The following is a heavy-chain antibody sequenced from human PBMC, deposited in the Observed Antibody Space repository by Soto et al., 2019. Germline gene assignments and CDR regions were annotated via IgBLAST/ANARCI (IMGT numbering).Heavy chain of an antibody. CDR2: INHTGST. CDR1: GGSFRGYY. CDR3: ARPRRQWLPNDDFDI. D-gene: IGHD6-19*01. V-gene: IGHV4-34*01. Sequence: SETLSLTCAVNGGSFRGYYWSWIRQPPGKGLEWIGEINHTGSTNYNPSLKSRVTISVDTSKNQFSPRLSSVTAADTAVYYCARPRRQWLPNDDFDIWGQGTMVTVSS. J-gene: IGHJ3*02.